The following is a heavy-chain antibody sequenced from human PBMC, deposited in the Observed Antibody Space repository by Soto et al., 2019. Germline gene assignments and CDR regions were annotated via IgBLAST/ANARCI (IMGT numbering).Heavy chain of an antibody. CDR3: ARDIPSPGGASFGP. CDR1: GFTFRNYN. D-gene: IGHD2-21*01. Sequence: EVQLVESGGGLVKAGGSLRLFCTASGFTFRNYNMNWVRQAPGKGLEWVSSISTGGAYMFYADSVKGRFTISRDNAQNSLVGQIATPGAEYTALCSCARDIPSPGGASFGPWAEGTLVPVS. V-gene: IGHV3-21*04. J-gene: IGHJ5*02. CDR2: ISTGGAYM.